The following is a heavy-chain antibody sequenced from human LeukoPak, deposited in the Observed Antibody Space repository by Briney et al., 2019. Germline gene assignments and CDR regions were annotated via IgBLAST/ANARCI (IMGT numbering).Heavy chain of an antibody. Sequence: PSETLSLTCTVSGGSISSYYWSWIRQPPGKGLEWIGYIYYSGSTNYNPSLKSRVTISVDTSKNQFSLKLSSVTGADTAVYYCARDMRIAVAGNAGSWFDPWGQGTLVTVPS. V-gene: IGHV4-59*01. D-gene: IGHD6-19*01. CDR2: IYYSGST. CDR1: GGSISSYY. J-gene: IGHJ5*02. CDR3: ARDMRIAVAGNAGSWFDP.